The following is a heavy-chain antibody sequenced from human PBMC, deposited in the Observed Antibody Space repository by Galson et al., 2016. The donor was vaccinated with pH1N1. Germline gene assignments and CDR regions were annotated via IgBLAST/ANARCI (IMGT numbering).Heavy chain of an antibody. V-gene: IGHV3-23*01. CDR2: ISGSGDDT. J-gene: IGHJ4*02. CDR3: AREGYANAWFAF. D-gene: IGHD2-15*01. Sequence: SLRLSCAASGFSFSTYGMSWVRQAPGKGLDWVSGISGSGDDTYYADSVEGRYTISRDNSKHTVYLQLNSVRAEDTAIYYCAREGYANAWFAFWGRGAPVTVSA. CDR1: GFSFSTYG.